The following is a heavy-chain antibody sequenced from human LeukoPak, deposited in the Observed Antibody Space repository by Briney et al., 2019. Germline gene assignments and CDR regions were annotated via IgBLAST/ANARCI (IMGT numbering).Heavy chain of an antibody. V-gene: IGHV4-39*01. CDR1: GGSISSNTYY. Sequence: SETLSLPCPVPGGSISSNTYYWGWLRRPPGKRLEWIGNIHCSVSTYYSPSLESLVTISVDTCKNQFSLSLSPLTAADTAVYYCATSDTVSTDDWFDPCGQGTLVTVSS. CDR2: IHCSVST. J-gene: IGHJ5*02. D-gene: IGHD5/OR15-5a*01. CDR3: ATSDTVSTDDWFDP.